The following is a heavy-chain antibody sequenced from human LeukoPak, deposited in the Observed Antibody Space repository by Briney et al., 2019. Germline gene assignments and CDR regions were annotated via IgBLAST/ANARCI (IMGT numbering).Heavy chain of an antibody. V-gene: IGHV4-59*08. J-gene: IGHJ3*02. D-gene: IGHD1-14*01. Sequence: SETLSLTCTVSGGSISSYYWSWIRQPPGKGLEWIGYIYYSGSTNYNPSLKSRVTTSVDTSKNQFSLKLSSVTAADTAVYYCARRLNRGAFDIWGQGTMVTVSS. CDR2: IYYSGST. CDR1: GGSISSYY. CDR3: ARRLNRGAFDI.